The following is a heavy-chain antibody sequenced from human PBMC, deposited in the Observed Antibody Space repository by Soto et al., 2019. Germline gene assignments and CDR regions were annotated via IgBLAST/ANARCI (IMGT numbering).Heavy chain of an antibody. V-gene: IGHV2-5*02. CDR1: VFSLTTSGVG. CDR3: ANTIPARFEY. Sequence: QITLKESGPTLVKPTQTLTLTCTFSVFSLTTSGVGVVWIRQPPGKALEWLALIYWGDDKRYSPSLRSRLTIAKDTPKNQVVLTLTNVDPVDTATYYCANTIPARFEYWGQGTLVTVSS. D-gene: IGHD6-25*01. CDR2: IYWGDDK. J-gene: IGHJ4*02.